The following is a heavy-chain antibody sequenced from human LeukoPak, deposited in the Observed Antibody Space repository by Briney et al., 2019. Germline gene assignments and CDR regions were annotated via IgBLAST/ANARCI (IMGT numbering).Heavy chain of an antibody. CDR1: GFTFSTYW. J-gene: IGHJ4*02. CDR3: ARGDDFSGDY. D-gene: IGHD3/OR15-3a*01. CDR2: IHPDGNEK. V-gene: IGHV3-7*04. Sequence: PGGSLRLSCAASGFTFSTYWMSWVRQAPGKGLEWVTNIHPDGNEKYYVDSVKGRFTISRDDVKNSLYLQMNSLRVEDTAVYYCARGDDFSGDYWGQGTLVTVSS.